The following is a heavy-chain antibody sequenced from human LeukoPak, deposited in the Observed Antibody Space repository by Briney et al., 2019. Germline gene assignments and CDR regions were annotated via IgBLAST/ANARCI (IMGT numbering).Heavy chain of an antibody. CDR2: IYYSGST. J-gene: IGHJ4*02. CDR1: GGSISSSSYY. Sequence: SETLSLTCTVSGGSISSSSYYWGWIRQPPGKGLEWIRSIYYSGSTYYNPSLKSRVTISVDTSKNQFSLKLSSVTAADTAVYYCARDSPPAHCSGGSCYFDYWGQGTLVTVSS. V-gene: IGHV4-39*02. D-gene: IGHD2-15*01. CDR3: ARDSPPAHCSGGSCYFDY.